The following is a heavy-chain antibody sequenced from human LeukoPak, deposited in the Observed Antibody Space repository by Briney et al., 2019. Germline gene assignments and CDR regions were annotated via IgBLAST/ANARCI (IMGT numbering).Heavy chain of an antibody. CDR1: GGSISSYH. D-gene: IGHD6-13*01. Sequence: ASETLSLTCTVSGGSISSYHWSWIRQPPGKGLEWIGYIYYSGSTNYNPSLKSRVTISVDTSKNQFSLKLSSVTAADTAVYYCARDSGNTGIAAAGTRWFDPWGQGTLVTVSS. J-gene: IGHJ5*02. V-gene: IGHV4-59*01. CDR2: IYYSGST. CDR3: ARDSGNTGIAAAGTRWFDP.